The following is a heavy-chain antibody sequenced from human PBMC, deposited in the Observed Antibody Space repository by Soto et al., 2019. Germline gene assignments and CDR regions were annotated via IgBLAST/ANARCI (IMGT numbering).Heavy chain of an antibody. CDR1: GFTFSSYA. Sequence: EVQLLESGGGLVQPGGSLRLSCAASGFTFSSYAMSWVRQAPGRGLEWVSGIRGSVGSTYYADSVKGRFTISRDDSKNTLYLQMNSMRGEDTAMYYCAKDFLWIQLWFDLWGQGTLVTVSA. D-gene: IGHD5-18*01. V-gene: IGHV3-23*01. CDR3: AKDFLWIQLWFDL. CDR2: IRGSVGST. J-gene: IGHJ4*02.